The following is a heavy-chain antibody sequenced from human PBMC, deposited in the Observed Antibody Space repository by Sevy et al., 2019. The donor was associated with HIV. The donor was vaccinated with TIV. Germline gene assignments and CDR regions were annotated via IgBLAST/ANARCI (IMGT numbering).Heavy chain of an antibody. CDR3: ARDCSSASCLWGMDV. CDR1: GFTFSSYW. D-gene: IGHD2-2*01. CDR2: IKRDGSEK. V-gene: IGHV3-7*03. Sequence: GGSLRLSCAASGFTFSSYWMSWVRQAPGKGLEGVANIKRDGSEKYYVDSVKGRFTISRDNAKNSLYLQMNSLRAEDTAVYYCARDCSSASCLWGMDVWGQGTTVTVSS. J-gene: IGHJ6*02.